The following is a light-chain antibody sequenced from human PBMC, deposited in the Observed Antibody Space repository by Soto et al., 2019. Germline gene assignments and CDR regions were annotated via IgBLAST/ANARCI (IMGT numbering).Light chain of an antibody. V-gene: IGKV1-39*01. CDR1: QSISSY. CDR2: AAS. J-gene: IGKJ1*01. Sequence: DIQMTQSPSSLSTFVGDRVTITCRASQSISSYLNWYEQKPGKAPQLLIYAASSLQSGVPSRFSGSGSGTDFTLTISSLQPEDSATYYCQQTDNIPSTFAQGTKVEIK. CDR3: QQTDNIPST.